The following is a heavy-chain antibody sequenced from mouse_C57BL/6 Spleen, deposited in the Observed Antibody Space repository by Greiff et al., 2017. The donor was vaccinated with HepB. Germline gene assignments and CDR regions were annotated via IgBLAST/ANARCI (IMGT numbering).Heavy chain of an antibody. D-gene: IGHD2-3*01. CDR3: AALYDCYYERAFDY. J-gene: IGHJ2*01. CDR2: INPNNGGT. V-gene: IGHV1-22*01. Sequence: VQLQQSGPELVKPGASVKMSCKASGYTFTDYNMHWVKQSHGKSLEWIGYINPNNGGTSYNQKFKGKATLTVNKSSSTAYMELRVLTSDNSAVYYCAALYDCYYERAFDYWGQGTTLTVSS. CDR1: GYTFTDYN.